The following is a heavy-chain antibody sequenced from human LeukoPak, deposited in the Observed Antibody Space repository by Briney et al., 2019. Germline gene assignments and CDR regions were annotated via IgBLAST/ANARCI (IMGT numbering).Heavy chain of an antibody. V-gene: IGHV1-24*01. D-gene: IGHD3-3*01. CDR3: ATDESITIFGVVIP. CDR2: FDPEDGET. CDR1: GYTLTELS. J-gene: IGHJ5*02. Sequence: ASVKLSCKVSGYTLTELSMHWVRQAPGKGLEWMGGFDPEDGETIYAQKFQGRVTMTEDTSTDTAYMELSSLRSEDTAVYYCATDESITIFGVVIPWGQGTLVTVSS.